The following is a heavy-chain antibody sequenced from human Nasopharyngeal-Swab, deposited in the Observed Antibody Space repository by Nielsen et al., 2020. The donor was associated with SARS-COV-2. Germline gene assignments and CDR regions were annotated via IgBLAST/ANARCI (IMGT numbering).Heavy chain of an antibody. CDR1: GFTFGSYA. D-gene: IGHD2-15*01. J-gene: IGHJ3*02. Sequence: GESLKISCAASGFTFGSYAMSWVRQAPGKGLEWVSVISGSDGNTYYADSVKGRFTISRDNSKNTLYLQMNSLRAEDTAVYYCAKERGYCSGGSCYGARGGAFDIWGQGTMVTVSS. CDR3: AKERGYCSGGSCYGARGGAFDI. V-gene: IGHV3-23*01. CDR2: ISGSDGNT.